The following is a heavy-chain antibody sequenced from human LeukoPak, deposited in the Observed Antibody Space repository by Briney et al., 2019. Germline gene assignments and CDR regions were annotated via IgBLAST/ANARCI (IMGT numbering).Heavy chain of an antibody. D-gene: IGHD2-2*01. Sequence: ASVKVSCKASGGTFSSYAISWVRQAPGQGLEWMGRIIPILGIANYAQKFQGRVTMTRDTSISTAYMELSRLRSDDTAVYYCASSSRDYWGQGTLVTISS. J-gene: IGHJ4*02. V-gene: IGHV1-69*04. CDR2: IIPILGIA. CDR3: ASSSRDY. CDR1: GGTFSSYA.